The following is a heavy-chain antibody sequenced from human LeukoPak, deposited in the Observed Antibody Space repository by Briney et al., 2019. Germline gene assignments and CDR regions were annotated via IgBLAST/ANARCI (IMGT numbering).Heavy chain of an antibody. Sequence: GASVKVSCKASGYTFTSYGISWVRQAPGQGLEWMGWISAYNGNTNYVQKLQGRVTMTTDTSTSTAYMELRSLRSDDTAVYYCARVWANYYDSSGYYYSHGYWGQGTLVTVSS. CDR3: ARVWANYYDSSGYYYSHGY. J-gene: IGHJ4*02. V-gene: IGHV1-18*01. CDR1: GYTFTSYG. D-gene: IGHD3-22*01. CDR2: ISAYNGNT.